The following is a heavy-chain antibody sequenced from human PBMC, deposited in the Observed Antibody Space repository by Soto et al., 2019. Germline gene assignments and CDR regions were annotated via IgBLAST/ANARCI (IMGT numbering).Heavy chain of an antibody. CDR2: IIPIFGTA. CDR3: ARCPARYSSSRYGECDY. V-gene: IGHV1-69*01. D-gene: IGHD6-13*01. CDR1: GGTFSSYA. Sequence: QVQLVQSGAEVKKPGSSVKVSCKASGGTFSSYAISWVRQAPGQGLEWMGGIIPIFGTANYAQKFRGRVTITADESTSTAYMELSSMRSEDTAVYYCARCPARYSSSRYGECDYWGQGTLVTVSS. J-gene: IGHJ4*02.